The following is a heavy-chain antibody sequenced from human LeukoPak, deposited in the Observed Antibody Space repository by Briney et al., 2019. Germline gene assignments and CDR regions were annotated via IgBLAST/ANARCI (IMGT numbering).Heavy chain of an antibody. J-gene: IGHJ4*02. CDR1: GGSISSSSYY. CDR3: ARGGGPPSYLDF. V-gene: IGHV4-39*07. CDR2: IYYSGST. Sequence: PSETLSLTCTVSGGSISSSSYYWGWIRQPPGKGLEWIGSIYYSGSTYYNPSLKSRVTISLDTSKNQFSLRMTSVTAADTAVYYCARGGGPPSYLDFWGQGTLVTVSS. D-gene: IGHD3-16*01.